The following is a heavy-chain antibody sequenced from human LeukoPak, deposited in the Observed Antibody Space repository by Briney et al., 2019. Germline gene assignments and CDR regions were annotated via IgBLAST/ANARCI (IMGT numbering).Heavy chain of an antibody. Sequence: SETLSLTCTVSGGSISSSSYYWGWIRQPPGKGLEWIGSIYYSGSTYYNPSLKSRVTISVDTSKNQFSLKPSSVTAADTAVYYCARLPIVVVPAAMFPDYWGQGTLVTVSS. D-gene: IGHD2-2*01. J-gene: IGHJ4*02. CDR1: GGSISSSSYY. CDR3: ARLPIVVVPAAMFPDY. V-gene: IGHV4-39*01. CDR2: IYYSGST.